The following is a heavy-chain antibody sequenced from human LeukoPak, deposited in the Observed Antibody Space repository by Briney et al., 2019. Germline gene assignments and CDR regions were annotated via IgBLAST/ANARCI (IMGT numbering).Heavy chain of an antibody. CDR3: ATNYDSSGYYIQWFDP. CDR2: IIPIFGTA. CDR1: GGTFSSYA. V-gene: IGHV1-69*05. Sequence: SVKASCKASGGTFSSYAISWVRQAPGQGLEWMGGIIPIFGTANYAQKFQGRVTITTDESTSTAYMELSSLRSEDTAVYYCATNYDSSGYYIQWFDPWGQGTLVTVSS. J-gene: IGHJ5*02. D-gene: IGHD3-22*01.